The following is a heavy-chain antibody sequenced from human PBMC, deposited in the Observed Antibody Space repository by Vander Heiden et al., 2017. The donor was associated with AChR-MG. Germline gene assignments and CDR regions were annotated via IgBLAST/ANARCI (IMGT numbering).Heavy chain of an antibody. CDR2: ISYDGSNK. V-gene: IGHV3-30*18. CDR3: AKDPSLCSGGSCYAAFDY. Sequence: QVQLAESGGGVVQPGRSLTLSCAAPGFTLSIYVLHWVRQAPGKGLEWVAVISYDGSNKYYADSVKGRFTISRDNSKNTLYLQMNSLRAEDTAVYYCAKDPSLCSGGSCYAAFDYWGQGTLVTVSS. CDR1: GFTLSIYV. J-gene: IGHJ4*02. D-gene: IGHD2-15*01.